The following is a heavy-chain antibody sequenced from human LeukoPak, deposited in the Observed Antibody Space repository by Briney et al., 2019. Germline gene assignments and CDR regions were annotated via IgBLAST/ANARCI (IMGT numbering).Heavy chain of an antibody. CDR3: ARIGYYDTSVFDY. D-gene: IGHD3-22*01. V-gene: IGHV1-2*02. CDR2: INPNSGVT. J-gene: IGHJ4*02. CDR1: GYTFTSYG. Sequence: GASVKVSCKASGYTFTSYGISWVRQAPGQGLEWMGWINPNSGVTNYAQKFQGRVTMTRDTSISTAYMELSRLRSDDTAVYYCARIGYYDTSVFDYWGQGTLVAVSS.